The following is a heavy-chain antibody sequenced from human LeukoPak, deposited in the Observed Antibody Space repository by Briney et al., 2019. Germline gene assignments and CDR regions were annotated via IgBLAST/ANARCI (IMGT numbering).Heavy chain of an antibody. J-gene: IGHJ4*02. CDR2: ISYDGSNK. D-gene: IGHD3-22*01. Sequence: GGSLRLSCAASGFTFSSYGMHWVRQAPGKGLEWVAVISYDGSNKYYADSVKGRFTISRDNSKNTLFLQMNSLRADDTAVYYCAKETYYYDSSGYYYYFDSWGQGTLVTVSS. CDR1: GFTFSSYG. CDR3: AKETYYYDSSGYYYYFDS. V-gene: IGHV3-30*18.